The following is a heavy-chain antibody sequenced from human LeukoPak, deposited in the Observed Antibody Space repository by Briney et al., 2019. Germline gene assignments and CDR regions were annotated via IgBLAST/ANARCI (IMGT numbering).Heavy chain of an antibody. J-gene: IGHJ4*02. V-gene: IGHV3-33*01. CDR2: IWYDGSNK. CDR3: AREGVGSGSYYIGY. D-gene: IGHD3-10*01. Sequence: GGSLRLSCAASGFTFSSYGMHWVRQAPGKGLEWVAVIWYDGSNKYYADSVKGRFTISRDNSKNTLYLQMNSLRAEDTAVYYCAREGVGSGSYYIGYWGQGTLVTVSS. CDR1: GFTFSSYG.